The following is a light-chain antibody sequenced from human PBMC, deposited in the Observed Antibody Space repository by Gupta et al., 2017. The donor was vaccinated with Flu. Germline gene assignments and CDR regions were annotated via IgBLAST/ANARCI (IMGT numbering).Light chain of an antibody. CDR1: TLSNQY. V-gene: IGLV3-25*03. CDR3: QSADSTGTYVV. CDR2: KDT. Sequence: SYELTQPPSVLVSPGQTARITGSGDTLSNQYSYWYQQKPGQAPVLVIYKDTERPSGVPERFSGSSSGTTVTLTISGVQAEDEAAYYCQSADSTGTYVVFGGGTKLTVL. J-gene: IGLJ2*01.